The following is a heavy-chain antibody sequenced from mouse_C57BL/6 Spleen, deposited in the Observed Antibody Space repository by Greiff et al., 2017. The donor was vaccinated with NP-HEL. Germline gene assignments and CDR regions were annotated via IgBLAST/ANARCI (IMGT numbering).Heavy chain of an antibody. J-gene: IGHJ2*01. CDR3: ARDHSNYRYYFDY. CDR1: GFTFSSYA. D-gene: IGHD2-5*01. CDR2: ISDGGSYT. V-gene: IGHV5-4*01. Sequence: EVQRVESGGGLVKPGGSLKLSCAASGFTFSSYAMSWVRQTPEKRLEWVATISDGGSYTYYPDNVKGRFTISRDNAKNNLYLQMSHLKSEDTAMYYCARDHSNYRYYFDYWGQGTTLTVSS.